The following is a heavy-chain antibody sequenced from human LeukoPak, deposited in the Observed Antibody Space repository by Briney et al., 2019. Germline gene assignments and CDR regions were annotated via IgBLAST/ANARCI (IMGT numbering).Heavy chain of an antibody. Sequence: SETLSLTCTVSGGSISSYYWSWIRQPPGKGLEWIGYIYYSGSTNYNPSLKSRVTISVDTSKNQFSLKLSSVTAADTAVYYCARDGVAGGFDYWGQGTLVTVSS. CDR2: IYYSGST. D-gene: IGHD6-19*01. CDR1: GGSISSYY. CDR3: ARDGVAGGFDY. V-gene: IGHV4-59*01. J-gene: IGHJ4*02.